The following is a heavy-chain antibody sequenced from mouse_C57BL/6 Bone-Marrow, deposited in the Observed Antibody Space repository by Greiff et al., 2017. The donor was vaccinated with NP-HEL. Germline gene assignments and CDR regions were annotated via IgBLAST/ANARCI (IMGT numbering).Heavy chain of an antibody. V-gene: IGHV7-3*01. CDR1: GFTFTDYY. CDR2: ISNKANGYTT. J-gene: IGHJ4*01. D-gene: IGHD2-12*01. Sequence: EVQGVESGGGLVQPGGSLSLSCAASGFTFTDYYMSWVRQPPGKALEWLGFISNKANGYTTEYSASVKGPFTISRDNSQSILHLRMNALKPEDSATYYCARYSYATGTAHYAMDYWCQGTSVPVSS. CDR3: ARYSYATGTAHYAMDY.